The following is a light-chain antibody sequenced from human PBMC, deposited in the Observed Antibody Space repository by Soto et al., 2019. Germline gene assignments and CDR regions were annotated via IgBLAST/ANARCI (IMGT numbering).Light chain of an antibody. CDR3: QQYGSS. J-gene: IGKJ1*01. CDR2: AAS. CDR1: QSLSSRY. Sequence: EIVLTQSPGTLSLSPGERATLSCRASQSLSSRYIAWYQQYPGQAPRLLIYAASSRATGLPDRFSGSGSGTDFTLTISRLEPEDFAVYYCQQYGSSFGQGTKVDIK. V-gene: IGKV3-20*01.